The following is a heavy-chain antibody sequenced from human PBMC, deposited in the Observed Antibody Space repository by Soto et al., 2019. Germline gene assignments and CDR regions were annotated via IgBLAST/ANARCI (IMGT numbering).Heavy chain of an antibody. CDR1: GGSISSYY. CDR3: ARARYHLLHPYSYGMDV. V-gene: IGHV4-59*01. CDR2: IHFSGST. J-gene: IGHJ6*02. Sequence: QVQLQESGPGLVKPSETLSLTCTVSGGSISSYYWSWIRQSPGKGLEWIGYIHFSGSTKSNPSLKSRVTISVDTSRNQVSLKLSSVTAADSAVYFCARARYHLLHPYSYGMDVWGQGTTVTVSS. D-gene: IGHD2-2*01.